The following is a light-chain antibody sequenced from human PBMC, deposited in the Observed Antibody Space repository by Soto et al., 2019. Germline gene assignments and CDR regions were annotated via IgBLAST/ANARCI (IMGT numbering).Light chain of an antibody. CDR1: FSNIGSSS. CDR2: NDN. J-gene: IGLJ1*01. Sequence: QSVLTQPPSVSGTPGQRVTISCSGSFSNIGSSSVNWYQQFPGTAPKLLMYNDNQWPSGVPDRFSGSRSGTSASLAISGLQSEDEADYFCAAWDDRLRGLYVFGIGTKLTVL. V-gene: IGLV1-44*01. CDR3: AAWDDRLRGLYV.